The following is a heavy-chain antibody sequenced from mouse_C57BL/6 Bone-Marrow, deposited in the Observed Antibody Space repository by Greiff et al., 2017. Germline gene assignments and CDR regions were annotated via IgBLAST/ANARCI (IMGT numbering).Heavy chain of an antibody. J-gene: IGHJ2*01. CDR2: ILPGSGST. V-gene: IGHV1-9*01. Sequence: VQLQQSGAELMKPGASVKLSCKATGYTFTGYWIEWVKQRPGHGLEWIGEILPGSGSTNYNEKFKGKATLTADTASNTAYMQLSSLTTEDSALYCCASRLGRIYFDYWGQGTTLTVSS. CDR3: ASRLGRIYFDY. CDR1: GYTFTGYW. D-gene: IGHD4-1*01.